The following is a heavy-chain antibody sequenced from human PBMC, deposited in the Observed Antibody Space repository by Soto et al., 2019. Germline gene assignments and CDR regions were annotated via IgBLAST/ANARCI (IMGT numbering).Heavy chain of an antibody. CDR3: ARAQEQGSHWFDP. D-gene: IGHD2-15*01. J-gene: IGHJ5*02. CDR1: GGSISSSNW. Sequence: SETLSLTCAVSGGSISSSNWWSWVRQPPGKGLEWIGEIYHSGSTNYNPSLKSRVTISVDKSKNQFSLKLSSVTAADTAVYYCARAQEQGSHWFDPWGQGTLVTVSS. CDR2: IYHSGST. V-gene: IGHV4-4*02.